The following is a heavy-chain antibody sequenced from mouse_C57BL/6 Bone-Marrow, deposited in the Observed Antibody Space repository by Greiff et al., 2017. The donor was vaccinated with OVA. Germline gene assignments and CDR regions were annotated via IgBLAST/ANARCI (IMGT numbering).Heavy chain of an antibody. Sequence: QVQLKESGAELARPGASVKLSCKASGYTFTSYGISWVKQRTGQGLEWIGEIYPRSGNTYYNEKFKGKATLTADKSSSTAYMELRSLTSEDSAVYFCARKQETTGGYWGQGTTLTVSS. D-gene: IGHD1-1*01. CDR2: IYPRSGNT. CDR1: GYTFTSYG. V-gene: IGHV1-81*01. J-gene: IGHJ2*01. CDR3: ARKQETTGGY.